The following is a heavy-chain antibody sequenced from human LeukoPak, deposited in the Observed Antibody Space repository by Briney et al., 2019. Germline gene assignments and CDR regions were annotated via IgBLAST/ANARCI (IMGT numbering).Heavy chain of an antibody. CDR1: GFTFSDFA. D-gene: IGHD4-17*01. Sequence: PGGSLRLSCAASGFTFSDFAMTWVRQAPGKGLESVSAISSSGGRRYSADSVKARFTISRDNYKNTLSLQMNSLTADDTAVYYCAKGHSDYGTGFDWWGQGTLVTVPS. CDR2: ISSSGGRR. J-gene: IGHJ4*02. V-gene: IGHV3-23*01. CDR3: AKGHSDYGTGFDW.